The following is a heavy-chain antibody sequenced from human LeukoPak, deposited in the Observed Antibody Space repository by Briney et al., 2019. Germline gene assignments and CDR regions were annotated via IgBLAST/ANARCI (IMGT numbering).Heavy chain of an antibody. CDR2: ISWNSGSI. CDR1: GFTFDDYA. J-gene: IGHJ4*02. D-gene: IGHD1-1*01. CDR3: AKDGGT. Sequence: AGGSLRFSCAASGFTFDDYAMHWVRQAPGKGLEWVSGISWNSGSIGYADSVKGRFTISRDNAKNSLYLQMNSLRAEDTALYYCAKDGGTWGQGTLVTVSS. V-gene: IGHV3-9*01.